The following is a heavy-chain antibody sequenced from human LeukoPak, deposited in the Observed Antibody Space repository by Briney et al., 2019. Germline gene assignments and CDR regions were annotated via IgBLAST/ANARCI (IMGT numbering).Heavy chain of an antibody. Sequence: SETLSLTCTVSGGSISSYYWSWIRQPPGKGLEWTGYIYYSGSTNYNPSLKSRVTISVDTSKNQFSLKLSSVTAADTAVYYCASADSSGYASFDYWGQGTLVTVSS. CDR1: GGSISSYY. J-gene: IGHJ4*02. CDR3: ASADSSGYASFDY. D-gene: IGHD3-22*01. V-gene: IGHV4-59*01. CDR2: IYYSGST.